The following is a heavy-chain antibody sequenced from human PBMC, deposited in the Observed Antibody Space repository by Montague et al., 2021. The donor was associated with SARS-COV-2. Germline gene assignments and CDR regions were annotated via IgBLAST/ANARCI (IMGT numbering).Heavy chain of an antibody. CDR3: ARLLPDGTVVATGIPFDS. CDR1: AGSISTNSYY. J-gene: IGHJ4*02. D-gene: IGHD2-21*02. Sequence: SETLSLTCTVSAGSISTNSYYWAWIRQPPGKGLEWIGSISYSGSTYFNPSLESRLTMSVDTSKNHFSLKLRSVIAADTAVHYCARLLPDGTVVATGIPFDSWGQGTLVTVSS. V-gene: IGHV4-39*02. CDR2: ISYSGST.